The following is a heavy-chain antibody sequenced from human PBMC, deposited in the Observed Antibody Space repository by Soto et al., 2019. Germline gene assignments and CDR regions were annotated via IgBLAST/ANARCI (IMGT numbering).Heavy chain of an antibody. D-gene: IGHD3-22*01. CDR1: GYTFTSYA. CDR2: INAGNGNT. CDR3: ARDKMRGEYYYDSSGYWDYYYYGTDG. J-gene: IGHJ6*02. Sequence: ASVKVSCKASGYTFTSYAMHWVRQAPGQRLEWMGWINAGNGNTKYSQKFQGRVTITRDTSASTAYMELSSLRSEDTAVYYCARDKMRGEYYYDSSGYWDYYYYGTDGWGQGITVTVAS. V-gene: IGHV1-3*01.